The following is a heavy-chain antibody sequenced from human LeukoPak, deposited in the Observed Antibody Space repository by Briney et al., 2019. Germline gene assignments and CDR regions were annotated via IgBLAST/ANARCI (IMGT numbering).Heavy chain of an antibody. D-gene: IGHD5-12*01. CDR2: INWDGGYT. CDR3: AKEKGYSFGLGLDY. CDR1: GFSFDDHA. J-gene: IGHJ4*02. Sequence: GGSLRLSCAASGFSFDDHAMHWVRQAPGKGLEWLSSINWDGGYTYYADSVKGRFTISRDNSKNSLYLQMNSLRVDDTALYYCAKEKGYSFGLGLDYWGQGTLVTVSS. V-gene: IGHV3-43D*03.